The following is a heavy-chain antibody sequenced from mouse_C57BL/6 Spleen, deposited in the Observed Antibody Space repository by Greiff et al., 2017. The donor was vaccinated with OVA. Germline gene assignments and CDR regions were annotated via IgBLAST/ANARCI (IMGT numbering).Heavy chain of an antibody. CDR3: ARYGSTFAY. V-gene: IGHV1-82*01. CDR2: IYPGDGDT. J-gene: IGHJ3*01. CDR1: GYAFSSSW. D-gene: IGHD1-1*01. Sequence: VQLQQSGPELVKPGASVKISCKASGYAFSSSWMNWVKQRPGKGLEWIGRIYPGDGDTNYNGKFKGKATLTADKSSSTAYMQLSSLTSEDSAVYFCARYGSTFAYWGQGTLVTVSA.